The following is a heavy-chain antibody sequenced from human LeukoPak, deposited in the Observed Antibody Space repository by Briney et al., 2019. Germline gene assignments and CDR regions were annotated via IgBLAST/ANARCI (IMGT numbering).Heavy chain of an antibody. CDR1: GGSSSGYY. D-gene: IGHD1-26*01. J-gene: IGHJ4*02. Sequence: SETLSLXCAVYGGSSSGYYWSWIRRPPGKGLESIGEINHSGSTNYNRSLKRRVTISVDTSKNQFSLKLSSVTAADTAVYYCARAVSGRKIDYWGQGTLVTVSS. CDR2: INHSGST. V-gene: IGHV4-34*01. CDR3: ARAVSGRKIDY.